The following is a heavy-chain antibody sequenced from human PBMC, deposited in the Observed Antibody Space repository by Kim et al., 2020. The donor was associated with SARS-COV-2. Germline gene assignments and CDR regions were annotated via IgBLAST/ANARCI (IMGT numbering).Heavy chain of an antibody. CDR3: ARSGYGSGSSTRPRYYYYGMDV. D-gene: IGHD3-10*01. CDR2: IYYSGST. CDR1: GGSISSYY. J-gene: IGHJ6*02. Sequence: SETLSLTCTVSGGSISSYYWSWIRQPPGKGLEWIGYIYYSGSTNYNPSLKSRVTISVDTSKNQFSLKLSSVTAADTAVYYCARSGYGSGSSTRPRYYYYGMDVWGQGTTVTVSS. V-gene: IGHV4-59*01.